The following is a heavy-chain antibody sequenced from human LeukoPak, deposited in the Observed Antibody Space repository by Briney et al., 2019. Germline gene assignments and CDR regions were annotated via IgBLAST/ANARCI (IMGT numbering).Heavy chain of an antibody. CDR3: ARARYRSSSRGLYYFDY. CDR1: GFTFSSYS. J-gene: IGHJ4*02. D-gene: IGHD6-6*01. CDR2: ISSSSSYI. Sequence: PGGSLRLACAASGFTFSSYSMNWVRQAPGKGLEWVSSISSSSSYIYYADSVKGRFTISRDNAKNSLYLQMNSLRAEDTALYYCARARYRSSSRGLYYFDYWGQGTLVTVSS. V-gene: IGHV3-21*04.